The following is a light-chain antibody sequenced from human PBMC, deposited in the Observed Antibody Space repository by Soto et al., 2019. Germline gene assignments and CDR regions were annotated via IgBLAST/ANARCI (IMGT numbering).Light chain of an antibody. V-gene: IGLV2-14*01. CDR1: SSDIGGYNY. J-gene: IGLJ1*01. Sequence: QSALTQPASVSGSPGQSITISCTGTSSDIGGYNYVSWYQLHPNKAPKLIIYEVSNRPSGVSNRFSGSKSGNTASLTISGLQAEFEADYHCSPYLRSSAYGCGNGTKLTV. CDR3: SPYLRSSAYG. CDR2: EVS.